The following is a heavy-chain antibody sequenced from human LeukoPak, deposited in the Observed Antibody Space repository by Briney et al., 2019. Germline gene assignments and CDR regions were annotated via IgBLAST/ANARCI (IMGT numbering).Heavy chain of an antibody. Sequence: PSETLSLTCAVSGYSISSGYYWGWIRQPPGKGLEWIGSIYHSGNTYYNPSLKSRVTISVDTSKNQFSLNLNSVTAADTAVYYCARVDYCSSTSCCNYYYYYMDVWGKGTTVTVSS. CDR1: GYSISSGYY. J-gene: IGHJ6*03. CDR3: ARVDYCSSTSCCNYYYYYMDV. V-gene: IGHV4-38-2*01. CDR2: IYHSGNT. D-gene: IGHD2-2*01.